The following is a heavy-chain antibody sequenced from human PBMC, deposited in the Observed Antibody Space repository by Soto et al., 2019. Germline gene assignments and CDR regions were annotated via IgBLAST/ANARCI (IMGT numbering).Heavy chain of an antibody. D-gene: IGHD6-13*01. J-gene: IGHJ6*02. V-gene: IGHV3-23*01. CDR3: AKVTKRAAAGRYEYYTYGMDV. CDR2: ISGSGGSS. Sequence: GGSLRLSCAASGFAFSTYAMTWVRQAPGKGLEWVSVISGSGGSSYYADSVKGRFTISRDNSKNTLFLQMNGLRAEDTAVYYCAKVTKRAAAGRYEYYTYGMDVWGQGTTVTVSS. CDR1: GFAFSTYA.